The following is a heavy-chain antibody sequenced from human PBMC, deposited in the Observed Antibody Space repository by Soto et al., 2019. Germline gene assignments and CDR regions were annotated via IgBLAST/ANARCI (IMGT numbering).Heavy chain of an antibody. D-gene: IGHD2-21*01. V-gene: IGHV4-59*08. CDR3: ARLGAYYQSLDP. Sequence: SETLSLTCTVSGGSITTYQWSWIRQPPGKGLEWIGGYSGFTNYNPSLESRASISVDRSKNQFSLRLTSVTAADSAVYYCARLGAYYQSLDPWGPGTLVTVSS. CDR1: GGSITTYQ. J-gene: IGHJ5*02. CDR2: YSGFT.